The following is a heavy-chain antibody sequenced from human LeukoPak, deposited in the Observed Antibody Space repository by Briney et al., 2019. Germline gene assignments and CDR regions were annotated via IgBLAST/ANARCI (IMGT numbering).Heavy chain of an antibody. CDR1: IGSISSSKW. V-gene: IGHV4-4*02. CDR2: IYLYGTT. D-gene: IGHD6-19*01. J-gene: IGHJ4*02. CDR3: ARHVSGWYYFDY. Sequence: SETLSLTCSVSIGSISSSKWWSWVRQSPVKGLEWVGEIYLYGTTNYNPSFTSRVTMSVDRSRNQFSLKLTSVTAADTAVYYCARHVSGWYYFDYWGQGTLVTVSS.